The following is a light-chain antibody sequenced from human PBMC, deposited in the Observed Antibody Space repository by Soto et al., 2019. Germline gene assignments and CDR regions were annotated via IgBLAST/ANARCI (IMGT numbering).Light chain of an antibody. J-gene: IGKJ4*01. CDR1: QSVSSY. V-gene: IGKV3-11*01. Sequence: EIVLTQSTATLSLSPGERATLSCRASQSVSSYLAWYQQKPGQAPRLLIYDASNRATGIPARFSGSGSGTDFTLTISSLAPEDFAVYYCQQRSNWPPRTTFGGGTKVEIK. CDR3: QQRSNWPPRTT. CDR2: DAS.